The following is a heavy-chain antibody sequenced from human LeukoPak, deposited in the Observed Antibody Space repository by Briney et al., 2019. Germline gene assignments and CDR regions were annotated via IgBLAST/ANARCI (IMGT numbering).Heavy chain of an antibody. Sequence: GRSLRLSCAASGFTFSSYAMHWVRQAPGKGLEWVAVISYDGSNKYYADSVKGRFTISRDNSKNTLYLQMNSLRAEDTAVYYCARSLYYIEAITSAPDYWGQGNLVTVSA. J-gene: IGHJ4*02. V-gene: IGHV3-30-3*01. CDR1: GFTFSSYA. CDR3: ARSLYYIEAITSAPDY. CDR2: ISYDGSNK. D-gene: IGHD5-12*01.